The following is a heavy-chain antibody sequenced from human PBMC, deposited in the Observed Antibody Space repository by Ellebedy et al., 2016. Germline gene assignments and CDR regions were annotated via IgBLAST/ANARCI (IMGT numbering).Heavy chain of an antibody. Sequence: SETLSLTCNVSGGSVSSDYWNWIRRPPGKGLEWIGYVFHTGTTNYNPSLKSRVTMSVDTSKSQFSLRLTSVTAADTAVYYCAGDSRGITAAGTSLHYWGQGTLVTVSS. CDR3: AGDSRGITAAGTSLHY. J-gene: IGHJ4*02. CDR2: VFHTGTT. CDR1: GGSVSSDY. V-gene: IGHV4-59*02. D-gene: IGHD6-13*01.